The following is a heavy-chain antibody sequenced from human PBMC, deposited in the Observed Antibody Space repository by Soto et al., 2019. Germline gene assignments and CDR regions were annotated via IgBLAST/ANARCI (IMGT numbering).Heavy chain of an antibody. CDR2: LIPIFGTA. D-gene: IGHD6-19*01. Sequence: SVKVSCKASGGTFSSYAISWVRQAPGQGLEWMGGLIPIFGTANYAQKFQGRVTITADESTSTAYMELSSLRSEDTAVYYCARDAAVAGGRRDWFDTWGQGTLVTVSS. J-gene: IGHJ5*02. CDR3: ARDAAVAGGRRDWFDT. V-gene: IGHV1-69*13. CDR1: GGTFSSYA.